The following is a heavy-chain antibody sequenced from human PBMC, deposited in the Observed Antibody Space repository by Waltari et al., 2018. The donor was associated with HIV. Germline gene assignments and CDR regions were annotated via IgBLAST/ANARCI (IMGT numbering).Heavy chain of an antibody. CDR1: GYSISSGSY. CDR2: IFHSGST. CDR3: ARIHFRLDYYYYGVDV. Sequence: QVQLQESGPGLVQPSETLSLTCPVSGYSISSGSYWGWIRQPPGKGLEWLGSIFHSGSTYYNPSLKSRVTISVDTSKNQFSLRLSSVTAADTAVYYCARIHFRLDYYYYGVDVWGQGTTVTVSS. J-gene: IGHJ6*02. V-gene: IGHV4-38-2*01.